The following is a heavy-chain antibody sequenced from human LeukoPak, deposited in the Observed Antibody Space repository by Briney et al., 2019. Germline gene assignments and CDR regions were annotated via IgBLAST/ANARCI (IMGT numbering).Heavy chain of an antibody. Sequence: GGSLRLSCAASGFTFSYAWMNWVRQAPGKGLEWVGRIKSKADGGTTDYAAPVKGSFTISRDDSKNTFYLQMNSLKTEDTAVYYCTTGVAVAGTRVDYWGQGTLVTVSS. V-gene: IGHV3-15*01. D-gene: IGHD6-19*01. CDR3: TTGVAVAGTRVDY. CDR1: GFTFSYAW. CDR2: IKSKADGGTT. J-gene: IGHJ4*02.